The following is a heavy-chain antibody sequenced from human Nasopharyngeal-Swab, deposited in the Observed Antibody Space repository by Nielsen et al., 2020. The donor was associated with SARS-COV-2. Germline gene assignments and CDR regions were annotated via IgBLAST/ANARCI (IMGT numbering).Heavy chain of an antibody. J-gene: IGHJ6*02. V-gene: IGHV3-33*01. CDR2: IWFDGSST. D-gene: IGHD2-15*01. Sequence: VCQAPGRGLEWVALIWFDGSSTYYADSVKGRFTISRDNSKNTLYLQMNSLRAEDTAVYYCARALLPTLRTLYYYYYGMDVWGQGTTVTVSS. CDR3: ARALLPTLRTLYYYYYGMDV.